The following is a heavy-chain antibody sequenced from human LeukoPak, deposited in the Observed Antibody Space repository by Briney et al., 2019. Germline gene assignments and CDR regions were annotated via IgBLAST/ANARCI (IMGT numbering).Heavy chain of an antibody. D-gene: IGHD4/OR15-4a*01. CDR3: ARDLTHGTPQGY. CDR2: ISSSSSYR. Sequence: PGGSLRLSCAASGFTLSSYSMNWVRQAPGKGLEWVSSISSSSSYRYCADSVKGRFTISRDNAKNSLYLQMNSLRAEDTAVYYCARDLTHGTPQGYWGQGTLVTVSS. V-gene: IGHV3-21*01. J-gene: IGHJ4*02. CDR1: GFTLSSYS.